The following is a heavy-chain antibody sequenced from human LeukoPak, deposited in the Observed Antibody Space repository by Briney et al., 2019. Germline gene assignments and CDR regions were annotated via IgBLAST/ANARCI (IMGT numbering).Heavy chain of an antibody. V-gene: IGHV6-1*01. J-gene: IGHJ5*02. D-gene: IGHD2-15*01. Sequence: SQTLSLTCAISGDSVSSNSAAWNWIRQSPSRGLEWLGRTYYRSKWYYDYAVAVKSRISINPDTSKNQFSLKLSSVTAADTAVYYCARDHSCSGGSCYQGNWFDPWGQGTLVTVSS. CDR3: ARDHSCSGGSCYQGNWFDP. CDR2: TYYRSKWYY. CDR1: GDSVSSNSAA.